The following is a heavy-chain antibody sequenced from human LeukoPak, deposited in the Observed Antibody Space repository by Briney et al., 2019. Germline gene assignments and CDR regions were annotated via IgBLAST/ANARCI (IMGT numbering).Heavy chain of an antibody. CDR2: IGYDGSNK. V-gene: IGHV3-33*06. J-gene: IGHJ4*02. CDR3: AKRASGSGTSLYYFDY. Sequence: GRSLRLSCAASGFTFSSSGIHWVRQAPGKGLEWVAVIGYDGSNKYYADSVQGRFTISRDNSKNTLFLQMNSLRAEDTAVYYCAKRASGSGTSLYYFDYWGQGTLVTVSS. CDR1: GFTFSSSG. D-gene: IGHD3-10*01.